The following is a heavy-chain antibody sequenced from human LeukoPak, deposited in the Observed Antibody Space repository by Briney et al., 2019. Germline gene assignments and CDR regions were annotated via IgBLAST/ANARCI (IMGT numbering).Heavy chain of an antibody. CDR3: ARGGTAMVPIDY. J-gene: IGHJ4*02. D-gene: IGHD5-18*01. V-gene: IGHV4-59*01. CDR2: IYYSGST. CDR1: GGSISSYY. Sequence: SETLSLTCTVSGGSISSYYWSWLRQPPGKGLEWIGYIYYSGSTNYNPSLKSRVTISVDTSKNQFSLKLSSVTAADTAVYYCARGGTAMVPIDYWGQGTLVTVSS.